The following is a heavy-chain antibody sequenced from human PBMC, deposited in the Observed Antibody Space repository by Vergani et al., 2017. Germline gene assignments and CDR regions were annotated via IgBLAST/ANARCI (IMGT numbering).Heavy chain of an antibody. CDR3: AKGRQQWLVLYYFDY. V-gene: IGHV3-7*03. D-gene: IGHD6-19*01. CDR1: GFTFSSYW. Sequence: EVQLVESGGGLVQPGGSLRLSCAASGFTFSSYWMSWVRQAPGKGLEWVANIKQDGSEKYYVDSVKGRFTISRDNAKNSLYLQMNSLRAEDTAVYYCAKGRQQWLVLYYFDYWGQGTLVTVSS. CDR2: IKQDGSEK. J-gene: IGHJ4*02.